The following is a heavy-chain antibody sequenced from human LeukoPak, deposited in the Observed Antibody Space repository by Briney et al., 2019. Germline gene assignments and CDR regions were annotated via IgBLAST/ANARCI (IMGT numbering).Heavy chain of an antibody. D-gene: IGHD2-15*01. CDR3: ASVLGYCSGGSCYKHFDY. V-gene: IGHV1-69*04. CDR2: INPIHGIA. CDR1: GGTFSSYA. Sequence: SVTVSCTASGGTFSSYAISWVRQAPGQGLDWMGRINPIHGIANYAQKFPGRVTITAEKSTSTAYMDLSSLRSEDTAVYYCASVLGYCSGGSCYKHFDYWGQGTLVTVSS. J-gene: IGHJ4*02.